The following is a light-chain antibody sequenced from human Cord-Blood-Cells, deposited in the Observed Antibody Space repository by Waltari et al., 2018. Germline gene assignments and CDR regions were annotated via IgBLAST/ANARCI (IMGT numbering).Light chain of an antibody. V-gene: IGLV2-23*01. CDR1: SSDVGSYNL. CDR3: CSYAGSSSYV. Sequence: QSALTQPASESGSPGQSITIPCTVTSSDVGSYNLVSWYQQHPGKAPKLMIYEGSKRPSGVSNRFSGSKSGNTASLTISGLQAEDEADYYCCSYAGSSSYVFGTGTKVTVL. CDR2: EGS. J-gene: IGLJ1*01.